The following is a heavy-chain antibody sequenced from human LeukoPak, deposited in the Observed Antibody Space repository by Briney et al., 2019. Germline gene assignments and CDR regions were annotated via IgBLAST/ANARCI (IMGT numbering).Heavy chain of an antibody. CDR2: ISSSGSTI. Sequence: GSLRLSCAASGFTFSNYAMTWVRQAPGKGLEWVSYISSSGSTIYYADSVKGRFTISRDNAKNSLYLQMNSLRAEDTAVYYCAELGITMIGGVWGKGTTVTISS. D-gene: IGHD3-10*02. V-gene: IGHV3-48*04. CDR3: AELGITMIGGV. J-gene: IGHJ6*04. CDR1: GFTFSNYA.